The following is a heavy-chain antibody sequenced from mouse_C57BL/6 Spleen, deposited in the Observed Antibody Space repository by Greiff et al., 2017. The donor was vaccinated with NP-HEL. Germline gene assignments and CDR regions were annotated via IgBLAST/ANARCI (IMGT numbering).Heavy chain of an antibody. CDR1: GFTFSSYA. CDR3: AGSSLYAMDY. V-gene: IGHV5-4*01. Sequence: EVQRVESGGGLVKPGGSLKLSCAASGFTFSSYAMSWVRQTPEKRLEWVATISDGGSYTYYPDNVKGRFTISRDNAKNNLYLQMSRLKSEDTAMYYCAGSSLYAMDYWGQGTSVTVSS. D-gene: IGHD1-1*01. CDR2: ISDGGSYT. J-gene: IGHJ4*01.